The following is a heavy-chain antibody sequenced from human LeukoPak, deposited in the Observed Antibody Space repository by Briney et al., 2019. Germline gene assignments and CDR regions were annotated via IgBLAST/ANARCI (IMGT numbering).Heavy chain of an antibody. CDR1: GDTVSSNSAA. CDR2: TYYRSKWYY. CDR3: ARGFALDF. J-gene: IGHJ3*01. Sequence: SQTLSLTCDISGDTVSSNSAAWNWIRQSPSRGLEWLGRTYYRSKWYYDYAVSVKSRITISPDTSKNQFSLQLNSVTTDDTAVYYCARGFALDFWGQGTMVTVSS. V-gene: IGHV6-1*01.